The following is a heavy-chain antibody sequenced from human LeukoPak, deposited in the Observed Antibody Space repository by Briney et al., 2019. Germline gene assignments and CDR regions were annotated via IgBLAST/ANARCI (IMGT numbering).Heavy chain of an antibody. CDR2: ISYDGSDK. V-gene: IGHV3-30*18. CDR3: AKWAYSDFHY. CDR1: GFIFSSYG. Sequence: PGRSLRLSCAASGFIFSSYGMHWVRQAPGKGLEWVAVISYDGSDKYYADSVKGRFTISRDNSKDTLHLQMNSLRAEDTAVYYWAKWAYSDFHYWGQGTLVTVSS. J-gene: IGHJ4*02. D-gene: IGHD1-26*01.